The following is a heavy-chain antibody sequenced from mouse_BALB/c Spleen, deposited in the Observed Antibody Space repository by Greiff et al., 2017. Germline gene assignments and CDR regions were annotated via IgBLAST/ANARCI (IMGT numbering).Heavy chain of an antibody. J-gene: IGHJ3*01. D-gene: IGHD2-4*01. V-gene: IGHV1-87*01. CDR2: IYPGDGDT. CDR1: GYTFTSYC. CDR3: ARSRDYDGFAY. Sequence: VQLQESGAELVRPGASVKLSCKASGYTFTSYCMQWVKQRPGQGLEWIGAIYPGDGDTNYNGKFKGKATLTADKSSSTAYMQLSSLTSEDSAVYFCARSRDYDGFAYWGQGTLVTVSA.